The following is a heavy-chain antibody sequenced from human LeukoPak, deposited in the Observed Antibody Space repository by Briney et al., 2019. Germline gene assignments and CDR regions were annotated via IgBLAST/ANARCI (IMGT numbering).Heavy chain of an antibody. D-gene: IGHD1-1*01. Sequence: SETLSLTCTVSGGSISSYYWSWIRQPPGKGLEWIGYIYYSGSTNYNPSLKSRVTISVDTSKNQFSLKLSSVTAADTAVYYCARAERRGYYYYYYMDVWGKGTTVTVSS. V-gene: IGHV4-59*01. CDR2: IYYSGST. CDR3: ARAERRGYYYYYYMDV. J-gene: IGHJ6*03. CDR1: GGSISSYY.